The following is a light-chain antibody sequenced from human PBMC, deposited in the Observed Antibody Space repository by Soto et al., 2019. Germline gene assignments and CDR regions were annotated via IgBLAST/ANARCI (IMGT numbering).Light chain of an antibody. V-gene: IGLV1-40*01. CDR2: ANS. Sequence: QLVLTQPPSVSGAPGQRVTISCSGSSSNLGAGYDVQWYRQFPGTAPKLLIYANSVRPSGVPDRFSGSKSGTSASLAITGLQAEDEAAYYCQSYDSSLIVSKVFGTGTKVTVL. CDR1: SSNLGAGYD. J-gene: IGLJ1*01. CDR3: QSYDSSLIVSKV.